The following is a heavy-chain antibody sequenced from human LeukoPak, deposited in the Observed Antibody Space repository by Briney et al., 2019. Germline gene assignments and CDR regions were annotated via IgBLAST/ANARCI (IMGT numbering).Heavy chain of an antibody. CDR3: ARAGDGFDAFDI. CDR1: GYTFTGYY. CDR2: INPSSGGT. D-gene: IGHD5-24*01. Sequence: ASVKVSCTASGYTFTGYYMHWVRQAPGQGLEWMGWINPSSGGTNYAQKFQGRVTMTRDTSISTAYMELSSLRSEDTAVYYCARAGDGFDAFDIWGQGTMVTVSS. J-gene: IGHJ3*02. V-gene: IGHV1-2*02.